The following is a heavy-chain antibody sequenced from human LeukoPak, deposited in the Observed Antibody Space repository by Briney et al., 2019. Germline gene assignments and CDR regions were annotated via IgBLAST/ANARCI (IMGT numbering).Heavy chain of an antibody. CDR1: GGTFSSYA. CDR2: ITPIFGTA. D-gene: IGHD6-13*01. CDR3: ARLQGIAAPAGSDP. J-gene: IGHJ5*02. Sequence: GSSVKVSCKASGGTFSSYAISWVRQAPGQGLEWMGGITPIFGTANYAQKFQGRVTITTDESTSTAYMELSSLRSEDTAVYYCARLQGIAAPAGSDPWGQGTLVTVSS. V-gene: IGHV1-69*05.